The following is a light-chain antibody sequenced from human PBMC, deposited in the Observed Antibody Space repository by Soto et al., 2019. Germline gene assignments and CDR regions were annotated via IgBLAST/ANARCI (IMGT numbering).Light chain of an antibody. V-gene: IGKV3-15*01. J-gene: IGKJ4*01. CDR3: QQYKDWPQLT. CDR2: GAS. CDR1: LSVSVY. Sequence: ELILTQSLGTLSVSSGMTFIFDCRSILSVSVYLAWYQQKSGQPPRLLIHGASDRETGVPARFSGSWSGTEFTLRISSLQSEDFGTYYCQQYKDWPQLTFSGATKVDIK.